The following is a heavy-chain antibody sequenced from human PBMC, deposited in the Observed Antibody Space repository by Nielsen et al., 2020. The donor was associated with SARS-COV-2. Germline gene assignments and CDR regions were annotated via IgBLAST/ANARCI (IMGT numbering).Heavy chain of an antibody. CDR2: TSYDGRDK. Sequence: GESLKISCVASEISFRSYGMHWVRQAPGKGLDWVAFTSYDGRDKFYADSVRGRFIVSSDNFRNTRSLHMDSLRTEDTAVYFCARQATIYMNEVSGMDVWGQGTTVTVSS. D-gene: IGHD3-9*01. CDR3: ARQATIYMNEVSGMDV. J-gene: IGHJ6*02. V-gene: IGHV3-30*03. CDR1: EISFRSYG.